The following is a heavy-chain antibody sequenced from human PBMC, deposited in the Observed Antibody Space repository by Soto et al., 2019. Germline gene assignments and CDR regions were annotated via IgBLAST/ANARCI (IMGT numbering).Heavy chain of an antibody. V-gene: IGHV4-59*02. Sequence: SETLSLACTVNGDSVDSYYWSWMRQPPGKGLECMGYVYYSGSTNYNPSLKRRVTISVDTSKNQISLSLKSVTAAATAGYYWAIGETSRITYFDSWGPGTLVTVSS. D-gene: IGHD6-6*01. CDR2: VYYSGST. CDR1: GDSVDSYY. J-gene: IGHJ4*02. CDR3: AIGETSRITYFDS.